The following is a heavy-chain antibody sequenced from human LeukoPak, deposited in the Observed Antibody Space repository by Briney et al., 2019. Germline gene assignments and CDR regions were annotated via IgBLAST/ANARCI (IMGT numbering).Heavy chain of an antibody. Sequence: SETLSLTCTVSGGSISPYYWRWIRQPPGKGLEWIGYIFYSGNTNYMPALKSRVTISVDTANNQFSLRLSSVTAADTAVYYCARDREYYYDSRPENYFDYWGQGTLVTVSS. D-gene: IGHD3-22*01. V-gene: IGHV4-59*12. J-gene: IGHJ4*02. CDR2: IFYSGNT. CDR1: GGSISPYY. CDR3: ARDREYYYDSRPENYFDY.